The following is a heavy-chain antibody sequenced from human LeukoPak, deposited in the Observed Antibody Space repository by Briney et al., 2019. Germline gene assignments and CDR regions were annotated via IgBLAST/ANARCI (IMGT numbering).Heavy chain of an antibody. D-gene: IGHD4-17*01. CDR3: AKDITTAMSFWFDP. CDR2: ISWNSGSI. J-gene: IGHJ5*02. Sequence: GRSLRLSCAASGFTFDDYAMHWLRQAPGKGLEWVSGISWNSGSIGYADSVKGRFTISRDNAKNSLYLQMNSLRAEDTALYYCAKDITTAMSFWFDPWGQGTLVTVSS. CDR1: GFTFDDYA. V-gene: IGHV3-9*01.